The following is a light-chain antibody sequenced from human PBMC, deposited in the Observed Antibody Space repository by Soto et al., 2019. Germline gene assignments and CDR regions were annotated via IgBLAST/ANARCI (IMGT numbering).Light chain of an antibody. CDR1: QSVSSSR. CDR3: QQYGSSLWT. V-gene: IGKV3-20*01. CDR2: GAS. Sequence: EIVLTQSPGTLSLSPGERATLSCRASQSVSSSRLAWYRQKPGQAPRLLIYGASSRATGIPDRFSGGGSGTDFTLTISRLEPEDFAVYYCQQYGSSLWTFXQGTKVDIK. J-gene: IGKJ1*01.